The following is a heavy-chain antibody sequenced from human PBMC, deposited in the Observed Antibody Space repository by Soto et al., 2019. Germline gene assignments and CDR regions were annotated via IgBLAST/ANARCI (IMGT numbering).Heavy chain of an antibody. CDR2: IFSDNER. J-gene: IGHJ6*02. CDR1: GFSLTTGKMG. D-gene: IGHD4-17*01. V-gene: IGHV2-26*01. Sequence: ESGPTLVNPTATLTLTCTVSGFSLTTGKMGVSWIRQPPGKALEWLAHIFSDNERSYSTSLQGRLTISKDTSGSQVVLSMTNVDPVDTATYYCARMNVDSYQFYYAMDVWGQGTTVTVSS. CDR3: ARMNVDSYQFYYAMDV.